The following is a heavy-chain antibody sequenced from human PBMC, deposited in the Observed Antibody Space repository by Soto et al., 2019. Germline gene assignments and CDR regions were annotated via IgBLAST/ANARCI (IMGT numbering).Heavy chain of an antibody. CDR3: ARQESLWFGEFDY. CDR1: GRSILSYY. D-gene: IGHD3-10*01. J-gene: IGHJ4*02. V-gene: IGHV4-59*08. CDR2: INYSGST. Sequence: SETLSLTCTVSGRSILSYYWSWIRQSPGKGLEWIAYINYSGSTNYNPSLKSRVTISVDTSKNQFPLKLSSVTAADTAVYYCARQESLWFGEFDYWGQGTLVTVS.